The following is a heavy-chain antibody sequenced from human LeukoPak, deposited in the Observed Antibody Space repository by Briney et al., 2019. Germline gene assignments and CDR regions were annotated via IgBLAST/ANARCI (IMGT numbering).Heavy chain of an antibody. Sequence: GALRLSCAASGVTFSNYGMHWVRQAPGKGLEWLAFIRYDGSNEYYADSVKGRFTISRDNSKNTLYLQMNSLRAEDTAVYYCAKDRSSSAAPLYYFDYWGQGTLVTVSS. CDR1: GVTFSNYG. CDR3: AKDRSSSAAPLYYFDY. D-gene: IGHD6-13*01. J-gene: IGHJ4*02. V-gene: IGHV3-30*02. CDR2: IRYDGSNE.